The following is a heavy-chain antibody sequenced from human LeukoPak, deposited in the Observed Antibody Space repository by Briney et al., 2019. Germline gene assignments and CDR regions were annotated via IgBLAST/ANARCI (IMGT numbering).Heavy chain of an antibody. Sequence: ASVKVSCKASGYTFTTYGISWVRQAPGQGLEWMGWISAYNGRTNYAQKHQVRVTMTTATSTTTAYMELRSLRSDATAVYYCERDGSGYLYYYYYYMDVWGKGTTVTVSS. J-gene: IGHJ6*03. CDR3: ERDGSGYLYYYYYYMDV. V-gene: IGHV1-18*01. CDR1: GYTFTTYG. D-gene: IGHD3-22*01. CDR2: ISAYNGRT.